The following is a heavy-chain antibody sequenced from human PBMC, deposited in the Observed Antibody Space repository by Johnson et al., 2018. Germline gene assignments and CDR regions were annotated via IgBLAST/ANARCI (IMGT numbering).Heavy chain of an antibody. CDR1: GFMFDDYG. Sequence: VQLVESGGGVVRPGGSLRLSCAASGFMFDDYGMSWVRQGPGKGLEWVSAISGSGGSTYYADSVKGRFTISRDNSKNTLYLQMNSRRAEDTAVYYCAKERINSGSYCQHWGQGTLVTVSS. J-gene: IGHJ1*01. CDR2: ISGSGGST. D-gene: IGHD1-26*01. V-gene: IGHV3-23*04. CDR3: AKERINSGSYCQH.